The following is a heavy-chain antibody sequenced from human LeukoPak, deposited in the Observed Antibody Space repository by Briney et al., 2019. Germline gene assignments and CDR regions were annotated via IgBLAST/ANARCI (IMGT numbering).Heavy chain of an antibody. CDR2: ISTYTGVT. D-gene: IGHD4-11*01. J-gene: IGHJ5*02. CDR3: ARDSDYSGNGNGDWFDP. V-gene: IGHV1-18*04. CDR1: GFSFTSFG. Sequence: APVKVSCKASGFSFTSFGVTWVRQAPGQGLEWMGWISTYTGVTHYAEKFEDRVTMSIDTSTTTAYMELRSLRYDDTAVYYCARDSDYSGNGNGDWFDPWGQGTVVTVSS.